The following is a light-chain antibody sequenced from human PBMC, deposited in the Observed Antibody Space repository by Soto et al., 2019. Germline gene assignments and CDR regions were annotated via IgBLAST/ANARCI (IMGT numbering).Light chain of an antibody. V-gene: IGLV2-23*01. Sequence: QSALTQPASVSGSPGQAITISCTGTSSDVGKYNLVSWYRQHPDKAPELMIYEGSKRPSGVSNRFSGSKSGNTASLTISGLQAEDEADYYCCSYESTNSYVFGTGTKLTVL. CDR3: CSYESTNSYV. J-gene: IGLJ1*01. CDR1: SSDVGKYNL. CDR2: EGS.